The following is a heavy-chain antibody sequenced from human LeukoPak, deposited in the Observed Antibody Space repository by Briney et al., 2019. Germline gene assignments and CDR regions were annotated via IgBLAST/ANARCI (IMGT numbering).Heavy chain of an antibody. Sequence: SVKVSCKASGGTFSSYTISWVRQAPGQGLEWMGRIIPILGIANYAQKFQGRVTITADKSTSTAYMELSSLRAEDTAVYYCAKAGVYHDYCPDSWGQGTLVTVSS. J-gene: IGHJ4*02. CDR2: IIPILGIA. D-gene: IGHD2/OR15-2a*01. V-gene: IGHV1-69*02. CDR1: GGTFSSYT. CDR3: AKAGVYHDYCPDS.